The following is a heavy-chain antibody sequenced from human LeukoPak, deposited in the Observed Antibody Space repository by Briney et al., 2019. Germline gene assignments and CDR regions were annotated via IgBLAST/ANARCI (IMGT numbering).Heavy chain of an antibody. J-gene: IGHJ4*02. CDR3: TTSRTNDCSSPSCYTDY. V-gene: IGHV4-39*01. CDR1: GASIYTGSSY. D-gene: IGHD2-2*02. CDR2: VYYTGST. Sequence: PSETLSLTCTVSGASIYTGSSYWGWIRQPPGKGLEWIASVYYTGSTYYSPSLKSRATISVDTSKNQFSLELNSVTAADTAVYYCTTSRTNDCSSPSCYTDYWGQGTLVTVSS.